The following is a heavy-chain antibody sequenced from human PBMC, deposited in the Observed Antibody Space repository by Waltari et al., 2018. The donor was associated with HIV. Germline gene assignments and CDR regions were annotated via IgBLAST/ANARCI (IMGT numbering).Heavy chain of an antibody. CDR3: ARESRYRGHDDACDV. CDR1: EFSIGDYY. CDR2: IKQGGRDK. V-gene: IGHV3-7*01. D-gene: IGHD2-21*01. J-gene: IGHJ3*01. Sequence: EVQVAESGGGLVQPGGSLRLSCVASEFSIGDYYMSWVRQAPGKGLEWVANIKQGGRDKCYAAPVKGRFTISRDDARNTVFLQMDNLGAEDTALYFCARESRYRGHDDACDVWGQGTMVTVSS.